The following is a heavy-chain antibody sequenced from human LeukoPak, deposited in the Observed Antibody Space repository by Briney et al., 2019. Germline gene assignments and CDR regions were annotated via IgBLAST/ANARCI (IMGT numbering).Heavy chain of an antibody. V-gene: IGHV1-69*04. J-gene: IGHJ4*02. CDR1: GGTFSSYA. Sequence: SVKVSCKASGGTFSSYAISWVRQAPGQGLEWMGRIIPILGVANYAQKFQGRVTITADKSTSTAYMELSSLRSEDTAVYYCARAAVRPTYYDSSGYYYPPVYWGQGTLVTVSS. D-gene: IGHD3-22*01. CDR3: ARAAVRPTYYDSSGYYYPPVY. CDR2: IIPILGVA.